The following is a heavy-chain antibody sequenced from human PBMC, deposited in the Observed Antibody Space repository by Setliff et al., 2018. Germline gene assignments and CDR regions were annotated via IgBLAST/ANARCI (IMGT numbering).Heavy chain of an antibody. Sequence: ASVKVSCKASGYTFTSHYMHWVRQAPGLGLEWMGTINPRSGRTSYAQKFQGRVTMTRDTPTSTVHMDMSSLRSEDTAVYYCARDVFPYHYEGAFDIWGQGTMVTVSS. D-gene: IGHD3-22*01. CDR1: GYTFTSHY. J-gene: IGHJ3*02. V-gene: IGHV1-46*01. CDR2: INPRSGRT. CDR3: ARDVFPYHYEGAFDI.